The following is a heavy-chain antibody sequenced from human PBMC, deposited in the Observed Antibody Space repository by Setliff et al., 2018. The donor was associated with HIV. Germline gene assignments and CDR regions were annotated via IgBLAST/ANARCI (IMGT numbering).Heavy chain of an antibody. CDR1: GGSISSHY. CDR3: ARGGLDYYYGMDV. Sequence: PSETLSLTCTVSGGSISSHYWSWIRQPPGKELEWIGSIYYSWSTNYNPSLKSRVTISVDTSKNQFSLKLSSGTAADTAVYYCARGGLDYYYGMDVWGQGTTVTVSS. V-gene: IGHV4-59*11. J-gene: IGHJ6*02. CDR2: IYYSWST.